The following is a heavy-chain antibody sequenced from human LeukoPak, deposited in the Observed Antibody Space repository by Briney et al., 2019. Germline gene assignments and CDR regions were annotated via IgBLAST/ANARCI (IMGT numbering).Heavy chain of an antibody. V-gene: IGHV3-74*01. J-gene: IGHJ4*02. CDR1: GFTFSGFW. CDR3: ARDASWGG. CDR2: ISFDGSDA. Sequence: GSLRLSCAASGFTFSGFWTHWVRQAPGKGLVWVSCISFDGSDATYADSVKGRFTISRDNAKNSLYLQMNSLRAEDTAVYYCARDASWGGWGQGTLVTVSS. D-gene: IGHD3-16*01.